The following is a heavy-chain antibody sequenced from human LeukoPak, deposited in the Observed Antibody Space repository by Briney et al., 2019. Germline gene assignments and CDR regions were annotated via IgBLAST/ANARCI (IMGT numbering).Heavy chain of an antibody. D-gene: IGHD1-26*01. V-gene: IGHV1-18*01. CDR3: ARDVELLSYYFYGMDV. CDR1: GYTFTSYG. J-gene: IGHJ6*02. CDR2: ISAYNGNT. Sequence: ASVKVSCKASGYTFTSYGISWVRQAPGQGLEWMGWISAYNGNTNYAQKLQGRVTMTTDTSTSTAYMELRSLRSDDTAVYYCARDVELLSYYFYGMDVWGQGTTVTVSS.